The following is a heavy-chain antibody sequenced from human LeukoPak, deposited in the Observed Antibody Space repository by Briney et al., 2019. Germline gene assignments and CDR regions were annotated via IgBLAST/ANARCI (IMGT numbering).Heavy chain of an antibody. CDR3: ARVLAVAGTYAFDI. V-gene: IGHV3-21*01. CDR1: GFTFSSYS. D-gene: IGHD6-19*01. CDR2: ISSSSSYI. J-gene: IGHJ3*02. Sequence: GGSLRLSCAASGFTFSSYSMNWVRQAPGKGLEWVSSISSSSSYIYYADSVKGRFTISRDNAKNSLYLQMNSLRAEDTAVYYCARVLAVAGTYAFDIWGQGTMVTVSS.